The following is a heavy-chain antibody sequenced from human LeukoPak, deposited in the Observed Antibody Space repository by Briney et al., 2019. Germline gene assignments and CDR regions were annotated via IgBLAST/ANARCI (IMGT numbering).Heavy chain of an antibody. D-gene: IGHD1-26*01. V-gene: IGHV3-74*01. CDR1: GFTLSSYW. J-gene: IGHJ5*02. CDR2: INTDESST. CDR3: ARGGLSGSYPYNWFDP. Sequence: PGGSLRLSCAASGFTLSSYWMHWVRQAPGKGLVWVSHINTDESSTSYADSVKGRFTISRDNAKNTLYLQMNSLRAEDTAVYYCARGGLSGSYPYNWFDPWGQGTLVTVSS.